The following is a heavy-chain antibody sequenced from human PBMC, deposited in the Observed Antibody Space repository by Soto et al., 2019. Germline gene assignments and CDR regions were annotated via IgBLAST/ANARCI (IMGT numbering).Heavy chain of an antibody. Sequence: GGSLRLSCAASGLSFSNYAMSWVRQAPGKGLEWVSIITASGYSAYYGGAVKGRFTTSRDNSRSTLYLQMNGLRADDTAVYYCAKGDLLWDPFDFWGQGTLVTVSS. CDR2: ITASGYSA. V-gene: IGHV3-23*01. J-gene: IGHJ4*02. CDR3: AKGDLLWDPFDF. CDR1: GLSFSNYA. D-gene: IGHD3-16*01.